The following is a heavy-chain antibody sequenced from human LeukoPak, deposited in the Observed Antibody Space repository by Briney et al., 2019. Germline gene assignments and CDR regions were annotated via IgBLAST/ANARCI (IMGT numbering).Heavy chain of an antibody. CDR2: INSDGSST. CDR1: GFTFSSYW. CDR3: ARGFDGYYGFDI. D-gene: IGHD5-24*01. Sequence: TGGSLRLSCAASGFTFSSYWMHWVRQAPGKGLVWVSRINSDGSSTSYADSVKGRFTISRDNAKNTLYLQMNSLRVEDTAVYYCARGFDGYYGFDIWGQGTMVTVSS. J-gene: IGHJ3*02. V-gene: IGHV3-74*01.